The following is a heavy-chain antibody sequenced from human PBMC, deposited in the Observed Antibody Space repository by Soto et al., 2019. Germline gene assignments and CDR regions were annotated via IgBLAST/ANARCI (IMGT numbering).Heavy chain of an antibody. Sequence: PSETLSLTCTVSGGSIRGYYWSWIRQPPGKGLEWIGYIYYSGTTSYNPSLNSRVTMSVDTSKNQFSLKVNSVTAADTAVYYCARESYYGSGATVVAYWGQGTLVTVSS. CDR2: IYYSGTT. D-gene: IGHD3-10*01. CDR1: GGSIRGYY. CDR3: ARESYYGSGATVVAY. J-gene: IGHJ4*02. V-gene: IGHV4-59*01.